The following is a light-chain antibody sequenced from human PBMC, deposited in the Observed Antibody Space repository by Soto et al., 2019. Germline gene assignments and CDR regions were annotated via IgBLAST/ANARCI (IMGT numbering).Light chain of an antibody. J-gene: IGKJ1*01. Sequence: TRAAIHMTHSFGSRLTITCQTSQSISSYLTWYQHKPGIAPKLLIYAASTLQSGVPSRFSGSESGTDFTLTISSLQPEDFAPYYCPLSYIIPNPFAQGT. CDR3: PLSYIIPNP. V-gene: IGKV1-39*01. CDR2: AAS. CDR1: QSISSY.